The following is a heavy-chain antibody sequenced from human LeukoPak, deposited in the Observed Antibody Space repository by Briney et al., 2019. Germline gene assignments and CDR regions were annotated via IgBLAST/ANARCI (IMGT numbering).Heavy chain of an antibody. Sequence: AASVKVSCKASGGTFSSYAISWVRQAPGQGLEWMGGIIPIFGTANYAQKFQGRVTITADESTSTAYMELSSLRSEDTAVYYCARVLMWGRLVGWGQGTLVTVSS. CDR1: GGTFSSYA. CDR3: ARVLMWGRLVG. J-gene: IGHJ4*02. CDR2: IIPIFGTA. D-gene: IGHD3-16*01. V-gene: IGHV1-69*01.